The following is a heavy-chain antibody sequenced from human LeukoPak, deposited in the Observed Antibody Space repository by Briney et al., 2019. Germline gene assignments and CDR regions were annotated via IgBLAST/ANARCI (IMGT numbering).Heavy chain of an antibody. CDR1: GFTFSSYA. CDR2: ISGSGGST. Sequence: TGGSLRLSCAASGFTFSSYAMSWVRQAPGKGLEWVSAISGSGGSTYYADSVKGRFTISRDNSKNTLYLQMNSLRAEDTAVYYCAGYYYDSSGYYNYFDYWGQGTLVTVSS. D-gene: IGHD3-22*01. V-gene: IGHV3-23*01. CDR3: AGYYYDSSGYYNYFDY. J-gene: IGHJ4*02.